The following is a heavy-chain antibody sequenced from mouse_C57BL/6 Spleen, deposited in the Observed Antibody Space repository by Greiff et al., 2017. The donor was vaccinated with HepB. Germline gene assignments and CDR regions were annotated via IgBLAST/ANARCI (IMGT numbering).Heavy chain of an antibody. Sequence: QVQLQQPGAELVKPGASVKMSCKASGYTFTSYWITWVKQRPGQGLEWIGDIYPGSGSTNYNEKFKSKATLTVDTSSSTAYMQLSSLTSEDSAVYYGARSYYYGRGDYYYAMDYWGQGTSVTVSS. CDR1: GYTFTSYW. J-gene: IGHJ4*01. V-gene: IGHV1-55*01. CDR3: ARSYYYGRGDYYYAMDY. CDR2: IYPGSGST. D-gene: IGHD1-1*01.